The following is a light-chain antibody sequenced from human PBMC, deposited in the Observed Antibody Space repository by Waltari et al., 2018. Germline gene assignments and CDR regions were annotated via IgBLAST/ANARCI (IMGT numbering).Light chain of an antibody. CDR2: GVS. V-gene: IGLV2-23*02. Sequence: QSALTQPSLGAGSPGQLITLPCRGTSSDIGRFCFVSWYQQHPGQAPNPIIHGVSERPSGVSDRFSGSKSGNTASLTISGLQTEDEATFYCCSYAGANLVIFGGGTRVTVL. CDR1: SSDIGRFCF. J-gene: IGLJ2*01. CDR3: CSYAGANLVI.